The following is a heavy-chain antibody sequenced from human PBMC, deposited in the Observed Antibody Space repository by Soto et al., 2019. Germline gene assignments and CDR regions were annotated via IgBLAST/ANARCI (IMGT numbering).Heavy chain of an antibody. CDR3: ARSRSGAVPDSFGY. D-gene: IGHD3-3*01. V-gene: IGHV3-30-3*01. CDR2: ISKDGSVN. CDR1: GFMFSRYA. Sequence: QVQLVESGGRVVQPGGSLRLSCAASGFMFSRYAIHWVRQAPGKGLEWVAVISKDGSVNYYADSVRGRFSISRDKSKNTVYLEMNGMRDDDTAVLCCARSRSGAVPDSFGYWGQGTLVTVSS. J-gene: IGHJ1*01.